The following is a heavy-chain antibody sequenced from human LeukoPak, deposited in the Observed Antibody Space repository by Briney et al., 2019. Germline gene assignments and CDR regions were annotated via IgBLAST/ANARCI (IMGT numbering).Heavy chain of an antibody. CDR3: ARDSQSSGSYYGWFDP. CDR1: GYNFTGYY. CDR2: INPNTGGT. J-gene: IGHJ5*02. V-gene: IGHV1-2*02. D-gene: IGHD1-26*01. Sequence: ASVKVSCKASGYNFTGYYLHWVRQAPGQGLEWMGWINPNTGGTNYAQKFQGRVTMTRDTSISTAYMELSRLRSDDTAVYYCARDSQSSGSYYGWFDPWGQGTLVTVSS.